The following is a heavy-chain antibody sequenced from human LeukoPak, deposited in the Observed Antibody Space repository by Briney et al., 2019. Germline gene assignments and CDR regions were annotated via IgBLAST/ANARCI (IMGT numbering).Heavy chain of an antibody. CDR3: ARRWPARDTVMVSTMIKWYFDL. CDR2: ISSSNSTI. V-gene: IGHV3-48*01. Sequence: PGGSLRLSCAASGFTFSSYNMNWVRQAPGKGLEWVSYISSSNSTIYYADSLKGRFTISRDNSKNTLYLQMGSLRAEDMAVYYCARRWPARDTVMVSTMIKWYFDLWGRGTLVTVSS. CDR1: GFTFSSYN. D-gene: IGHD5-18*01. J-gene: IGHJ2*01.